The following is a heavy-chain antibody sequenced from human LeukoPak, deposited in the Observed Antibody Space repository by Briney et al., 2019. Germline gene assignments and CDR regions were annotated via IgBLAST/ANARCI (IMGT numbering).Heavy chain of an antibody. CDR1: GFTVSSNY. D-gene: IGHD2-8*01. J-gene: IGHJ4*02. CDR3: ARASLVPPDY. CDR2: IYSGGST. V-gene: IGHV3-53*01. Sequence: GGSLRLSCAASGFTVSSNYMSWVRQAPGKGLEWVSVIYSGGSTYYADSVKGRFTISRDNPKNTLYLQMNSLRAEDTAVYYCARASLVPPDYWGQGTLVTVSS.